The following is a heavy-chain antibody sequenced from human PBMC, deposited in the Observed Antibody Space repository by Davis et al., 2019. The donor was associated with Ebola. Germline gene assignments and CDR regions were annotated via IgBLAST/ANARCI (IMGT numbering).Heavy chain of an antibody. CDR1: GFTFSKSA. J-gene: IGHJ6*03. Sequence: GESLKISCAASGFTFSKSAMHWVRQAPGKGLEWVAVISDDGSTDYYADSVKGRFTVSRDNSKNTLYLQMNSLRAEDTAVYYCARVSTSSGNFYYYMDVWGKGTTVTVSS. V-gene: IGHV3-30*04. CDR3: ARVSTSSGNFYYYMDV. CDR2: ISDDGSTD. D-gene: IGHD6-6*01.